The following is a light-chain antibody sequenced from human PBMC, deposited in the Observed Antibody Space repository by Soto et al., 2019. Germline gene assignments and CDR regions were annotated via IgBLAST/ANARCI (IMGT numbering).Light chain of an antibody. J-gene: IGLJ2*01. V-gene: IGLV2-14*01. CDR1: SSDVGGYNY. Sequence: QSALTQPASVSGSPGQSITISCTGTSSDVGGYNYVSWCQQHPGKAPKLMIYDVSNRPSGVSNRFSGSRSGNTASLIISGLQTEDEADYYCSSYTVSSTVIFGGGTKLTVL. CDR2: DVS. CDR3: SSYTVSSTVI.